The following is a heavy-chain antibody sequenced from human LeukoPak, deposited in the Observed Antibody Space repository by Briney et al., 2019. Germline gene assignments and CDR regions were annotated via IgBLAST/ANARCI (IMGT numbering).Heavy chain of an antibody. CDR2: IYYSGST. Sequence: SETLSLTCTVSGGSLSSGIYYWSWIRQPPGRGLEWIGYIYYSGSTNYNPSLKSRVTMSVETSKNQFSLKVTSVNAADTAVYYCARGYCTGGVCPDGLDIWGQGTMVTVFS. V-gene: IGHV4-61*01. CDR3: ARGYCTGGVCPDGLDI. CDR1: GGSLSSGIYY. J-gene: IGHJ3*02. D-gene: IGHD2-8*02.